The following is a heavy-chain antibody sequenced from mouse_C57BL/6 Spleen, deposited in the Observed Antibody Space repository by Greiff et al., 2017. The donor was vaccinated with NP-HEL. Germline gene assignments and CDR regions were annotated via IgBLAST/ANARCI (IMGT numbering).Heavy chain of an antibody. Sequence: QVQLQQPGAELVKPGASVKMSCKASGYTFTSYWITWVKQRPGQGLEWIGDIYPGSGSTNYNEKFKSKATLTVDTSSSTAYMQLSSLTSEDSAVYYCARGGVRRSGYYAMDYWGQGTSVTVSS. D-gene: IGHD2-14*01. CDR1: GYTFTSYW. V-gene: IGHV1-55*01. J-gene: IGHJ4*01. CDR2: IYPGSGST. CDR3: ARGGVRRSGYYAMDY.